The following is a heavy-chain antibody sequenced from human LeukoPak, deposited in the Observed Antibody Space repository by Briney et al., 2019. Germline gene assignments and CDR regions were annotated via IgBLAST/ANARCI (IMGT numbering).Heavy chain of an antibody. CDR2: IYYSGGT. CDR3: ARLRRGVPRYFDY. Sequence: SETLSLACTVSGGSISSYYWSWLRQPPGKGLEWIGYIYYSGGTNYNPSLKSRVTISVDTSKNQFSLKLSSVTAADTAVYYCARLRRGVPRYFDYWGQGTLVTVYS. V-gene: IGHV4-59*01. D-gene: IGHD3-10*01. CDR1: GGSISSYY. J-gene: IGHJ4*02.